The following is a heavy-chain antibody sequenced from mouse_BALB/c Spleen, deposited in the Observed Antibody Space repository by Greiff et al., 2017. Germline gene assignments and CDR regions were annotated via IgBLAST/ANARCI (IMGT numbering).Heavy chain of an antibody. CDR1: GFTFNTYA. D-gene: IGHD2-14*01. CDR2: IRSKSNNYAT. J-gene: IGHJ4*01. Sequence: EVQVVESGGGLVQPKGSLKLSCAASGFTFNTYAMNWVRQAPGKGLEWVARIRSKSNNYATYYADSVKDRFTISRDDSQSMLYLQMNNLKTEDTAMYYCVRVWGTFYAMDYWGQGTSVTVSS. V-gene: IGHV10-1*02. CDR3: VRVWGTFYAMDY.